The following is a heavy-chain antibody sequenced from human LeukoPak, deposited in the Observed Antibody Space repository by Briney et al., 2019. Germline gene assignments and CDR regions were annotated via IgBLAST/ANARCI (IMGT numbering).Heavy chain of an antibody. Sequence: ASVKVSCKFSGYPLTELSMHWVRQAPGKGLEWMGGFDPEDGETIYAQKFQGRVTMTEDTSTDTAYMELSSLRSEDTAVYYCATISGGSWGLFDPWGQGTLVTVSS. D-gene: IGHD2-15*01. CDR3: ATISGGSWGLFDP. J-gene: IGHJ5*02. CDR1: GYPLTELS. CDR2: FDPEDGET. V-gene: IGHV1-24*01.